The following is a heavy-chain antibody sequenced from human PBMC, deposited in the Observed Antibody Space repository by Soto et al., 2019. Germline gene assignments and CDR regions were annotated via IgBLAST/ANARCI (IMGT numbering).Heavy chain of an antibody. J-gene: IGHJ4*02. Sequence: QVQLQESGPGLVKPSETLSLTCTVSGGSISSSSYYWGWIRQPPGKGLEWIGSIYYSGSTYYNPSLESRVTISVDTSKNQFSLRLSSVTAADTTVYYCVRHARVTYGHFDYWGQGTLITVSS. CDR1: GGSISSSSYY. D-gene: IGHD4-17*01. CDR2: IYYSGST. CDR3: VRHARVTYGHFDY. V-gene: IGHV4-39*01.